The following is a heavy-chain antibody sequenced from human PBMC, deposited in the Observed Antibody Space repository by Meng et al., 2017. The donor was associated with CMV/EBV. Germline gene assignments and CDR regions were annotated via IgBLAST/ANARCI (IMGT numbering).Heavy chain of an antibody. CDR1: GDYMKHYT. CDR2: IKVLGLT. V-gene: IGHV4-4*07. D-gene: IGHD3-16*01. CDR3: AGSRPGGGACDY. J-gene: IGHJ4*02. Sequence: QVPLQESVTALLKTSETLSLSCIVSGDYMKHYTWNWVRQPAGHGLEWIGLIKVLGLTVYNPSPKSRVTVSLAASQSQFSLTLNSVTAADTATYYCAGSRPGGGACDYWGQGSLVTVSS.